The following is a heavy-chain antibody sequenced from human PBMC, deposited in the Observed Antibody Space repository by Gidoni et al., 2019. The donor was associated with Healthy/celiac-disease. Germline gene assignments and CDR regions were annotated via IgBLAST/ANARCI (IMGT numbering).Heavy chain of an antibody. CDR2: IKSKTDGGTT. CDR1: GFTFSNAW. V-gene: IGHV3-15*01. J-gene: IGHJ4*02. Sequence: EVQLVESGGGLVKPGGSLRLSCAASGFTFSNAWMSWVRQAPGKGLEWVGRIKSKTDGGTTDYAAPVKGRFTISRDDSKNTLYLQMNSLKTEDTAVYYCTTEYYDYVWGSYRWGQGTLVTVSS. CDR3: TTEYYDYVWGSYR. D-gene: IGHD3-16*02.